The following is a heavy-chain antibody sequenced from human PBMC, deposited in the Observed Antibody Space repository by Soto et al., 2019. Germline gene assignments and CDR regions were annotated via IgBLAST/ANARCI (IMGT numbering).Heavy chain of an antibody. Sequence: GGSLRLSCAASGFTFSLYAMTWVRQAPGKGLEWVSAISASGGPTYYADSVKGRFTISRDNSKNTLSLQMNSLRADHTDVYYCAKAFSTGIVAVTSAPKNYLENWDQGTLVTASS. D-gene: IGHD2-15*01. CDR1: GFTFSLYA. J-gene: IGHJ4*01. CDR2: ISASGGPT. CDR3: AKAFSTGIVAVTSAPKNYLEN. V-gene: IGHV3-23*01.